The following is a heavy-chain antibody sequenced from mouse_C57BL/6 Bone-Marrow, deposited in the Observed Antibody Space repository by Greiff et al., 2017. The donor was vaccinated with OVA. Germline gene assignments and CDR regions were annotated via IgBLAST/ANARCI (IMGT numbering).Heavy chain of an antibody. CDR1: GYTFTDYY. CDR2: INPNNGGT. V-gene: IGHV1-26*01. CDR3: ARWDTTVSDY. J-gene: IGHJ2*01. Sequence: VQLQQSGPELVKPGASVKISCKASGYTFTDYYMNWVKQSHGKSLEWIGDINPNNGGTSYNQKFKGKATLTVDKSSSTAYMELRSLTSEDSAVYYCARWDTTVSDYWGQGTTLTVSS. D-gene: IGHD1-1*01.